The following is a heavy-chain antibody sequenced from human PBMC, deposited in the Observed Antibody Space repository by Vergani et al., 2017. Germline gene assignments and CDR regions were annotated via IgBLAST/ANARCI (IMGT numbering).Heavy chain of an antibody. CDR2: IHPADSDT. D-gene: IGHD3-22*01. Sequence: EVQLVQSGAEVKKPGESLKISCQISGYSFTNYWIGWVRQMPGKGLEWMGIIHPADSDTRYSPSFQGQVTISVDKSISTAYLPRGSLRASDSAMYYCARLYGRDSSGSKYFDYGGQGTVVTVSS. CDR1: GYSFTNYW. CDR3: ARLYGRDSSGSKYFDY. J-gene: IGHJ4*02. V-gene: IGHV5-51*01.